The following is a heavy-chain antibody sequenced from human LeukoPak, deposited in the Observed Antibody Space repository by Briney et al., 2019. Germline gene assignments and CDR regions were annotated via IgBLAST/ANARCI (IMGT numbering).Heavy chain of an antibody. CDR1: GYTFTSYA. CDR3: ARDSLGLLWSGESLYGMDV. J-gene: IGHJ6*04. D-gene: IGHD3-10*01. Sequence: ASVKVSCKASGYTFTSYAMHWVRQAPGQRLEWMGWINAGNGNIKYSQKFQGRVTITRDTSASTAYMELSSLRSEDTAVYYCARDSLGLLWSGESLYGMDVWGKGTTVTVSS. CDR2: INAGNGNI. V-gene: IGHV1-3*01.